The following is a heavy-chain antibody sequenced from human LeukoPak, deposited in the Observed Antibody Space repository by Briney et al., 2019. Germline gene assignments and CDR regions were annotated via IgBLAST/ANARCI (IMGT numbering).Heavy chain of an antibody. Sequence: GASVKVTCKASGYTFTGYYMHWVRQAPGQWREWMGWINPNSGGTNYAQKFQRRVTMTRNTSISTAYMELSRLRSADSAVYYCARGLTGGQPLRALGYGDLRGVGGYWGQGTLVTVSS. J-gene: IGHJ4*02. V-gene: IGHV1-2*02. CDR2: INPNSGGT. D-gene: IGHD4-17*01. CDR1: GYTFTGYY. CDR3: ARGLTGGQPLRALGYGDLRGVGGY.